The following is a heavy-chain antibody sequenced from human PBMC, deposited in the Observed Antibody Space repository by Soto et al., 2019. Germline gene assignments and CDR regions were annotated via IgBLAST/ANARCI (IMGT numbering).Heavy chain of an antibody. J-gene: IGHJ5*02. CDR1: GYTFTSYG. V-gene: IGHV1-18*01. Sequence: ASVKVSCKASGYTFTSYGISWVRQAPGQGLEWMGWISAYNGNTNYAQKLQGRVTMTTDTSTSTAYMELRSLRSDDTAVYYCARVTYYYGSGSLFWFDLWGQGTLVTVSS. CDR3: ARVTYYYGSGSLFWFDL. CDR2: ISAYNGNT. D-gene: IGHD3-10*01.